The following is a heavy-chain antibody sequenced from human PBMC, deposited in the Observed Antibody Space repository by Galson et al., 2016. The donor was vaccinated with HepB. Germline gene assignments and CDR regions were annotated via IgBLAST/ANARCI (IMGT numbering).Heavy chain of an antibody. V-gene: IGHV4-30-4*01. J-gene: IGHJ4*02. CDR3: AGADYGGCLAY. Sequence: LSLTCAVSGGSFIGGSFIDYDWSWIRQTPGKGLEWIGDVSHSGKTKYNPSLNSRVTISIDTSKNQFSLKLSSVTAADTAVYYCAGADYGGCLAYWGQGSLVTVSS. CDR2: VSHSGKT. D-gene: IGHD4-23*01. CDR1: GGSFIGGSFIDYD.